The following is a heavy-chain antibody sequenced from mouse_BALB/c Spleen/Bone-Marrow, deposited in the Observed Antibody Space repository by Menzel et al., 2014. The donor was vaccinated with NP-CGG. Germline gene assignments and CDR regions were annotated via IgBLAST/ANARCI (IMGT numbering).Heavy chain of an antibody. D-gene: IGHD1-2*01. CDR1: GYTFSSYW. CDR2: ILPGSGNT. CDR3: ARGERRPAWFVY. V-gene: IGHV1-9*01. J-gene: IGHJ3*01. Sequence: VKLMESGAELMKPGASVKISCKATGYTFSSYWIEWVKQRPGHGLEWIGEILPGSGNTNYNEKFKGKATFTADTSSYTAYMQLSSLTSEDSAVYYCARGERRPAWFVYWGQGTLVTVSA.